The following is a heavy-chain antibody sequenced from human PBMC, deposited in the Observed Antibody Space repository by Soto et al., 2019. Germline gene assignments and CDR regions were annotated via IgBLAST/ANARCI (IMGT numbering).Heavy chain of an antibody. D-gene: IGHD1-20*01. V-gene: IGHV1-8*01. Sequence: ASVKVSCKASGYTFTSYDINWVRQATGQGLEWMGWMNPNSGNTGYAQKFQGRVTMTRSTSISTAYMELSSLRSEDTAVYYCARTLITGTDYYGMDVWGQGTTVTVSS. J-gene: IGHJ6*02. CDR2: MNPNSGNT. CDR1: GYTFTSYD. CDR3: ARTLITGTDYYGMDV.